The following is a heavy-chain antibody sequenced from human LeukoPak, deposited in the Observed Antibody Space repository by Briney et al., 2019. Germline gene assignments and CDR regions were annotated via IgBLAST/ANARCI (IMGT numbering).Heavy chain of an antibody. CDR2: ISWNSGSI. CDR1: GFTFDDYA. D-gene: IGHD3-22*01. CDR3: AKDIGGSSGYLGYYFDY. Sequence: ALRLSCAASGFTFDDYAMHRVRQAPGKGLEWVSGISWNSGSIGYADSVKGRFTISRDNAKNSLYLQMNSLRAEDTALYYCAKDIGGSSGYLGYYFDYWGQGTLVTVSS. V-gene: IGHV3-9*01. J-gene: IGHJ4*02.